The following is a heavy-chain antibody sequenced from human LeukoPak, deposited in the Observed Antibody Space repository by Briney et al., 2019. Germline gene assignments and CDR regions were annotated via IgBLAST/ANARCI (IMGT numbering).Heavy chain of an antibody. D-gene: IGHD2-2*01. J-gene: IGHJ5*02. V-gene: IGHV3-7*03. CDR3: ARTVAPAALSGRGSGNWFDP. CDR1: GFTFSSYW. Sequence: GGSLRLSCAASGFTFSSYWMSWVRQAPGKGLEWVANIKQDGSEKHYVDSVKGRFTISRDNAKNSLYLQMNSLRAEDTAVYYCARTVAPAALSGRGSGNWFDPWGQGTLVTVSS. CDR2: IKQDGSEK.